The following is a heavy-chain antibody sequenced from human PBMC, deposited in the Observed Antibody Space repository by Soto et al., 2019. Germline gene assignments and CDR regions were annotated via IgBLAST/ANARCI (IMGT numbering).Heavy chain of an antibody. V-gene: IGHV1-3*01. Sequence: QVQLVQSGAEVKKPGASVKVSCKASGYTFTSYAMHWVRQAPGQRLEWMGWINAGTGNTKYSQKFQGRVTITRDTSASTAYMELSSLRSEDTAVYYCARDGGYSGYDRRNNWFDPWGQGTLVTVSS. CDR1: GYTFTSYA. J-gene: IGHJ5*02. CDR2: INAGTGNT. CDR3: ARDGGYSGYDRRNNWFDP. D-gene: IGHD5-12*01.